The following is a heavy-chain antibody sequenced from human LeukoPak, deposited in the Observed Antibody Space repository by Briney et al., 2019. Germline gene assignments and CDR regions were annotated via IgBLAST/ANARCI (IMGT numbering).Heavy chain of an antibody. Sequence: GGSLRLSCAASGFTFSSYGMHWVCQAPGKGLEWVAVISYDGSNKYYADSVKGRFTISRDNSKNTLYLQMNSLRAEDTAVYYCAKFGLPFDYWGQGTLVTVSS. CDR1: GFTFSSYG. D-gene: IGHD3-16*01. CDR3: AKFGLPFDY. V-gene: IGHV3-30*18. J-gene: IGHJ4*02. CDR2: ISYDGSNK.